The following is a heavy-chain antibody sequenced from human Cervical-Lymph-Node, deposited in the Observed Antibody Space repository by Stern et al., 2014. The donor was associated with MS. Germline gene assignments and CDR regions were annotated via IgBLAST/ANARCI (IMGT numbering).Heavy chain of an antibody. D-gene: IGHD6-13*01. Sequence: QVQLLQSGAEVTKPASSVKVSCKASGGTFSKFPSSCVRQAPGQGLEWMGGIFPGFGTPTYAQEFRGRVTITADVSTSTVYMELSSLRSDDTAVYYCALSSETSDRWYSLGYDLWGQGTLVTVSS. CDR2: IFPGFGTP. CDR1: GGTFSKFP. V-gene: IGHV1-69*01. CDR3: ALSSETSDRWYSLGYDL. J-gene: IGHJ5*02.